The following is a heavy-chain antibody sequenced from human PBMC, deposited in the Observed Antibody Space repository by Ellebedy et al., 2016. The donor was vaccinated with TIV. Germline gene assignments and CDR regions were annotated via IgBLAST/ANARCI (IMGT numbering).Heavy chain of an antibody. V-gene: IGHV4-59*01. Sequence: SETLSLXXTVSGGSTSGYYWSWIRQPPGKGLEWIGYIYYSGNTNYNPSLKSRVTISIDTSREQFSLRLSSVTAADTAVYYCARVVSRGPSFDLWGQGTLVTVSS. CDR1: GGSTSGYY. J-gene: IGHJ4*02. CDR3: ARVVSRGPSFDL. D-gene: IGHD3-22*01. CDR2: IYYSGNT.